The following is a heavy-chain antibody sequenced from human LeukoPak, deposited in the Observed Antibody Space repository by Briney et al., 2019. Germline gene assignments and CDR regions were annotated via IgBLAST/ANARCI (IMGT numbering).Heavy chain of an antibody. J-gene: IGHJ4*02. V-gene: IGHV4-34*01. CDR2: INHSGST. CDR3: ARGGPHFYYGSGSYYKGGFDY. CDR1: GGAFSGYY. D-gene: IGHD3-10*01. Sequence: SETLSLTCAVYGGAFSGYYWSWIRQPPGQGLEWIGEINHSGSTNYNPSLKSRVTISVDTSKNQFALKLSSVTAADTAVYYCARGGPHFYYGSGSYYKGGFDYWGQGTLVTVSS.